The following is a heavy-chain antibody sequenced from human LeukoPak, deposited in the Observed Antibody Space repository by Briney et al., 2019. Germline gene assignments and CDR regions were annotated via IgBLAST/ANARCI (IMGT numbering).Heavy chain of an antibody. J-gene: IGHJ4*02. D-gene: IGHD3-10*01. CDR1: GYTSTGYY. Sequence: GASVKVSCKASGYTSTGYYVHWVRQAPGQGLEWMGWVNPNSGVTNYAQKFQGRVTMTRDTSISTAYMELSSLRSDDTAVYYCARVGAYGSGSYLVYWGQGSLVTVSS. V-gene: IGHV1-2*02. CDR2: VNPNSGVT. CDR3: ARVGAYGSGSYLVY.